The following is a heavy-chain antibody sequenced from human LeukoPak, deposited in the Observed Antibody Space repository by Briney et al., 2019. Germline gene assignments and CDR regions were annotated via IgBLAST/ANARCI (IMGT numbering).Heavy chain of an antibody. Sequence: SETLSLTCSVSGDSISTSSYYWGWVRQPPGKGLEWIGTIYYSGSTYYNPSLTSRVTISVDTSKNQFSLKLSSVTAADTAVYYCARHKDYYYSYMDVWGKGTTVTISS. CDR2: IYYSGST. CDR3: ARHKDYYYSYMDV. V-gene: IGHV4-39*01. J-gene: IGHJ6*03. CDR1: GDSISTSSYY.